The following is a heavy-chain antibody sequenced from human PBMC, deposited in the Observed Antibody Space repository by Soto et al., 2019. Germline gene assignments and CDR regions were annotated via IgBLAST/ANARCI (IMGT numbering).Heavy chain of an antibody. CDR2: INHRGST. J-gene: IGHJ5*02. V-gene: IGHV4-34*01. Sequence: TSETLSLTCTVSGGSFSSYYWTWIRQPPGMGLEWIGEINHRGSTNYNPSLKSRVTISVDTSKSQFSLKLSSVTAADTAVYYCARSNWFDPWGQGTLVTVSS. CDR1: GGSFSSYY. CDR3: ARSNWFDP.